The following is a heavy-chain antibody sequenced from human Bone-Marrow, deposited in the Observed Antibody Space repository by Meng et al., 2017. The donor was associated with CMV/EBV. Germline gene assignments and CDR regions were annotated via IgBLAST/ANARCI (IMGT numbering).Heavy chain of an antibody. Sequence: GESLKISCAASGLTFSNYGMTWVRQAPGKGLEWVSAISGKGVGTYYADSVKGRCTISRDNSKDTLYLQMNSLRAEDTAVYYCAKVYSNYLIYFDYWGQGTLVTVSS. D-gene: IGHD4-11*01. CDR3: AKVYSNYLIYFDY. J-gene: IGHJ4*02. V-gene: IGHV3-23*01. CDR2: ISGKGVGT. CDR1: GLTFSNYG.